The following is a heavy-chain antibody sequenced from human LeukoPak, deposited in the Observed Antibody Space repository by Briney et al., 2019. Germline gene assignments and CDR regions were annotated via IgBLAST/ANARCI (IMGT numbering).Heavy chain of an antibody. CDR1: GGTFSSYA. J-gene: IGHJ5*02. D-gene: IGHD6-19*01. V-gene: IGHV1-69*05. Sequence: SVKVSCKASGGTFSSYAISWVRQAPGQGLEWIGRIIPVFGTANYAQKFQGRVTITTDESTSTAYMELSSLRSEDTAVYYCARDSIAVAGTGWFDPWGQGTLVTVSS. CDR2: IIPVFGTA. CDR3: ARDSIAVAGTGWFDP.